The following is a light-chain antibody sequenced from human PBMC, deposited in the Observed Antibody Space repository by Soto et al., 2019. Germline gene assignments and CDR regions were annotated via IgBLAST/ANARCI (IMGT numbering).Light chain of an antibody. J-gene: IGLJ1*01. Sequence: QSVLTQPPSASGSLGQSVTISCTGTSSDIGRYEFVSWYQHHPGKAPKLIIYEVTERPSGVPDRFSGSKSGNTASLTVSGLQAVDEADYFCCSYAGTKYYVFGTGTKVTVL. V-gene: IGLV2-8*01. CDR3: CSYAGTKYYV. CDR2: EVT. CDR1: SSDIGRYEF.